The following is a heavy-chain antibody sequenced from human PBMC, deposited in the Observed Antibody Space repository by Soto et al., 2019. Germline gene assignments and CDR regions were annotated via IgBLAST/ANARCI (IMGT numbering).Heavy chain of an antibody. CDR2: IYYSGST. J-gene: IGHJ4*02. V-gene: IGHV4-59*08. D-gene: IGHD6-13*01. CDR1: GGSISSYY. Sequence: TSETLSLTCTVSGGSISSYYWSWIRQPPGKGLEWIGYIYYSGSTNYNPSLKSRVTISVDTSKNQFSLKLSSVTAADTAVYYCARHLWYSSSSPLKRYYFDYWGQGTLVTVSS. CDR3: ARHLWYSSSSPLKRYYFDY.